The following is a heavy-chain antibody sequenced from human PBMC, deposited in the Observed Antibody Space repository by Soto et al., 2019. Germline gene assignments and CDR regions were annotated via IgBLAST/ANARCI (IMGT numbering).Heavy chain of an antibody. CDR1: GDSVSSNSAA. D-gene: IGHD2-2*01. J-gene: IGHJ6*02. V-gene: IGHV6-1*01. CDR2: TYYRSKWYN. Sequence: SQTLSLTCAISGDSVSSNSAAWNWIRQSPSRGLEWLGRTYYRSKWYNDYAVSVKSRITINPDTAKNQFSLKLSSVTAADTAVYYCARRPYRLRYCSSTSCSSRYYYYGMDVWGQGTTVTVSS. CDR3: ARRPYRLRYCSSTSCSSRYYYYGMDV.